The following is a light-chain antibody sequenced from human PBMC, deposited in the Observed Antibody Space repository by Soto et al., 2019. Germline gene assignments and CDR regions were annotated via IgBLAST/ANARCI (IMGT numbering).Light chain of an antibody. V-gene: IGKV1-39*01. CDR2: AAC. CDR1: QSISNY. CDR3: QQRDSTPRT. Sequence: DFQMTQSPSSLSASVGDRVTITCRASQSISNYLNWYQQKPGKAPKLLMFAACSLQSGVPSRFSGGGSGTDFTHTISSLQPEDFATYYCQQRDSTPRTFGQGTKVEIK. J-gene: IGKJ1*01.